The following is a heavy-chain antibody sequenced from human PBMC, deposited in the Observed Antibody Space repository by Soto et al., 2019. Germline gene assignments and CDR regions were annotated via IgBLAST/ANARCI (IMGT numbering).Heavy chain of an antibody. CDR1: GFSLSGFAVG. J-gene: IGHJ4*02. CDR3: AHGSGWLSDY. D-gene: IGHD6-19*01. Sequence: QITLKESGPPLLKPTQTLTLTCTFSGFSLSGFAVGVNWIRQPPGKAPEWLALIYWNDDNHYSPSLRNRLTVTKDTSKNQVVLTMTNVDPVDTATYYCAHGSGWLSDYWGQGTLVTVSS. V-gene: IGHV2-5*01. CDR2: IYWNDDN.